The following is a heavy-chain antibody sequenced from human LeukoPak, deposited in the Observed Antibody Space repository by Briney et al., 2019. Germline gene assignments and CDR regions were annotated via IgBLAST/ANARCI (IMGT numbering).Heavy chain of an antibody. D-gene: IGHD3-10*01. Sequence: GGSLRLSCTASGFTFGDYAMSWFRQAPGKGLEWVSATSGDGGTTYYAASVKGRSTISRDNSKNTLYLQMNSLRAEDTALYYCAKCAWFGDAPGGDYWGQGTLVTVSS. V-gene: IGHV3-23*01. CDR2: TSGDGGTT. J-gene: IGHJ4*02. CDR1: GFTFGDYA. CDR3: AKCAWFGDAPGGDY.